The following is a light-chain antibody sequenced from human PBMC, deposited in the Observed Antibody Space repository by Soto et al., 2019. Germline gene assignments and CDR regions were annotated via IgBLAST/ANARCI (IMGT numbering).Light chain of an antibody. Sequence: EIVLTQSPATLSLSPGERATLSCRASQSVGGSYLAWYQQKPGQAPRLLIYGASIRATGIPDRFSGSGSETDFTLTITRLEPEDFAVYYCQQCGDSPKTFGQGTKVDIK. CDR2: GAS. CDR3: QQCGDSPKT. J-gene: IGKJ1*01. CDR1: QSVGGSY. V-gene: IGKV3-20*01.